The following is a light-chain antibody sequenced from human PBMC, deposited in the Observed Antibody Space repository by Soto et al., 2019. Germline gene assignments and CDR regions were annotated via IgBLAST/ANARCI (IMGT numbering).Light chain of an antibody. CDR3: QQYSRAPIT. CDR1: QSVSNNY. J-gene: IGKJ5*01. Sequence: EIVMTQSPATLSVSPGERATLSCRASQSVSNNYLAWYQQKPGQAPRLLIYTASRRATGIPDRFSGSGSGTDFTLTISRLEPEDSAVYYCQQYSRAPITFGQGTRLEI. CDR2: TAS. V-gene: IGKV3-20*01.